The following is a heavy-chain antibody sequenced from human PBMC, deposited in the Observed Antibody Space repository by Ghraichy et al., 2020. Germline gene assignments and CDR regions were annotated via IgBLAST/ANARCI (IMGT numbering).Heavy chain of an antibody. J-gene: IGHJ6*02. Sequence: GGSLRLSCAASGFSIITYEMIWVRQAPGKGLEWVSYINPSGATSHYADSVKGRFTISRDDAKKLLYLQMTSRRAEDTAVYYGARDEARGVGQYGMDVWGQGTTVTVSS. CDR2: INPSGATS. D-gene: IGHD3-10*01. CDR1: GFSIITYE. V-gene: IGHV3-48*03. CDR3: ARDEARGVGQYGMDV.